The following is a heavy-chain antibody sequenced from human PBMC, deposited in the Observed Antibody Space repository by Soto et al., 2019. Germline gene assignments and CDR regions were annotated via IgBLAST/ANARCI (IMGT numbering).Heavy chain of an antibody. D-gene: IGHD2-21*01. V-gene: IGHV3-33*01. CDR2: IWYDGSNK. J-gene: IGHJ4*02. Sequence: GGSLRLSCAASGFSFGSYAMPWVRQAPGKGLEWVAVIWYDGSNKYYADSVKGRFTISRDNSKNTLYLQVSSLRAEDTAVYYCAREPKTGDCRFDYWGQGTLVTVSS. CDR3: AREPKTGDCRFDY. CDR1: GFSFGSYA.